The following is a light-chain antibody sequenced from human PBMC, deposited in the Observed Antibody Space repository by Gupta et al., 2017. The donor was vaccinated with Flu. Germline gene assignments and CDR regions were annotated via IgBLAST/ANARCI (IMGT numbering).Light chain of an antibody. Sequence: QLVLTQSPSASASLGASVKLPCTLSSGHSSYVIAWYQQQPEKGPRYLMKLNSDGSHNKGDGIPDRFSGSSSGAERYLIISSLRSEDEADYYCQTWVTGSWVFGGGTKLTVL. CDR2: LNSDGSH. J-gene: IGLJ3*02. CDR3: QTWVTGSWV. V-gene: IGLV4-69*01. CDR1: SGHSSYV.